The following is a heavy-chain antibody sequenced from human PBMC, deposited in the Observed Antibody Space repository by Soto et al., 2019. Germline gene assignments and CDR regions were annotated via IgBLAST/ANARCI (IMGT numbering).Heavy chain of an antibody. J-gene: IGHJ4*02. CDR2: INHSGST. CDR1: GGSFSGYY. D-gene: IGHD2-8*02. CDR3: ARDKITGLFDY. V-gene: IGHV4-34*01. Sequence: QVQLQQWGAGLLKPSETLSLTCAVYGGSFSGYYWTWIRQPPGTGLEWIGEINHSGSTNYNPSLKSRVTISVDPSKNQFSLKLTSVTAADTALYYCARDKITGLFDYWGQGTLVTVSS.